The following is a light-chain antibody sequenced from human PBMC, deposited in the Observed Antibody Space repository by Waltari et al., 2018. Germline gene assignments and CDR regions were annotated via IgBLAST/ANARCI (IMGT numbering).Light chain of an antibody. CDR3: QHRNSWPLT. J-gene: IGKJ4*01. CDR2: DAS. Sequence: LSLSPGERATLSCRASQSISSYLGWYQQKPGQAPRLLIYDASNRATGIPARFSGSGSGTDFTLTISSLEPEDFAVYYCQHRNSWPLTFGGGTKVEIK. CDR1: QSISSY. V-gene: IGKV3-11*01.